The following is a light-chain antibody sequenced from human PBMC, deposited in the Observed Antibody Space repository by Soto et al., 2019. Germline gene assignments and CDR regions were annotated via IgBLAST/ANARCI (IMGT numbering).Light chain of an antibody. V-gene: IGKV1-5*03. CDR3: QQYTTISRA. CDR2: KAS. CDR1: QSISSW. J-gene: IGKJ2*01. Sequence: DIPMTQSPSTLSASVGDRVTITCRASQSISSWLAWYQQKPGKAPKLLIYKASNLQSGVPSRFSGSGSGTEFTLTISSLQPDDFAAYYCQQYTTISRAFGQGTKLEIK.